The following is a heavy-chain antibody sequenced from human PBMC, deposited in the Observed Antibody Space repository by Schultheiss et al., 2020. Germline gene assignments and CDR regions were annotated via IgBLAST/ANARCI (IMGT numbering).Heavy chain of an antibody. D-gene: IGHD3-9*01. CDR3: ARGDYDILTGYAGPADY. CDR2: INHSGST. CDR1: GGSISSSNW. J-gene: IGHJ4*02. Sequence: SETLSLTCAVSGGSISSSNWWSWVRQPPGKGLEWIGEINHSGSTNYNPSLKSRVTISVDTSKNQFSLKLSSVTAADTAVYYCARGDYDILTGYAGPADYCGQGTLVTFSS. V-gene: IGHV4-4*02.